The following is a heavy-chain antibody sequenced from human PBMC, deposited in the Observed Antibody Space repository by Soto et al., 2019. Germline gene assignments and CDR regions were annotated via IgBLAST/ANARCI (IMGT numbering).Heavy chain of an antibody. CDR1: GGTFSSYA. J-gene: IGHJ6*02. CDR3: ARERGTYYEYYGLDA. V-gene: IGHV1-69*06. CDR2: IIPTFGRA. Sequence: QVQLVQSGAEVKKPGSSVKVSCEASGGTFSSYAFSWVRQAPGHGLEWMGGIIPTFGRANYVQRFQGRVTITADKSTSTVYLELSSLSSEDTAVYYCARERGTYYEYYGLDAWGQGTTVTVSS.